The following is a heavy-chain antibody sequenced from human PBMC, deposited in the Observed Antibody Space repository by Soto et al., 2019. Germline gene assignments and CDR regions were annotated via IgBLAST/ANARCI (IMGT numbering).Heavy chain of an antibody. D-gene: IGHD4-4*01. CDR3: ARDLQGSTVIRRAFDI. V-gene: IGHV4-30-4*01. CDR1: GGSISSGDYY. J-gene: IGHJ3*02. CDR2: ISYTGST. Sequence: QVQLQESGPGLVKPSQTLSLTCTVSGGSISSGDYYWSWIRQPPGKGLEWIGYISYTGSTCYNPSLKSRVTISVDTSKNQFSLRLSSVTAADTGEYYCARDLQGSTVIRRAFDIWGQGTTVTVSS.